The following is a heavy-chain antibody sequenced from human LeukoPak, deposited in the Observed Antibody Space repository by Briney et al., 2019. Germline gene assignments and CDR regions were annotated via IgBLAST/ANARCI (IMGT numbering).Heavy chain of an antibody. V-gene: IGHV3-74*03. Sequence: GGSLRLSCVASGFTFSSYWMHWVRQAPGKGLVWVSRINSDGSSTKCADSVKGRFTISRDNAKNTLYLQMNSLSAEDTAVYYCAALDHGHDYWGQGTLVTVSS. CDR1: GFTFSSYW. CDR2: INSDGSST. CDR3: AALDHGHDY. J-gene: IGHJ4*02.